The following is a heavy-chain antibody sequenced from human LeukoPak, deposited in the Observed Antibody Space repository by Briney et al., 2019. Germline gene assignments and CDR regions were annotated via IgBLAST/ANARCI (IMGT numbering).Heavy chain of an antibody. CDR3: ARGVDFWSGYFGGDY. Sequence: GGSLRLSCVASEFSFSNYHMHWVRQAPGNGLEWVALISYDGSNRFYADSVKGRFNIFRDNSKNTLYLQMNSLRTEDTAVYYCARGVDFWSGYFGGDYWGQGTLVTVSS. J-gene: IGHJ4*02. D-gene: IGHD3-3*01. CDR2: ISYDGSNR. V-gene: IGHV3-30-3*01. CDR1: EFSFSNYH.